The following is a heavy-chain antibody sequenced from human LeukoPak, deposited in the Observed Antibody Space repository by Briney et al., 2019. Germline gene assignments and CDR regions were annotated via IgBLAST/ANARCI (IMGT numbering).Heavy chain of an antibody. J-gene: IGHJ3*02. CDR2: IYYSGST. CDR3: ARAPLSGTYYTDAFDI. Sequence: SETLSLTCTVSGGCISSSSYYWGWIRQPPGKGLEWIGSIYYSGSTYYNPSLKSRVTISVDTSKNQFSLTLTSVTAADTAVYFCARAPLSGTYYTDAFDIWGQGTMVTVSS. CDR1: GGCISSSSYY. V-gene: IGHV4-39*07. D-gene: IGHD1-26*01.